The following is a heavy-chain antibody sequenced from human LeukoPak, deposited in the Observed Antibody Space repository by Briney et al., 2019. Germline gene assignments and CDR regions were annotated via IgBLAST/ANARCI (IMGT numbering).Heavy chain of an antibody. CDR1: GFTVSSNY. Sequence: GGSLRLSCAASGFTVSSNYMSWVRQAPGKGLVWVSRINSDGSSTSYADSVKGRFTISRDNAKNTLYLQMNSLRAEDTAVYYCARERPRVAALIRYYYGMDVWGQGTTVTVSS. CDR3: ARERPRVAALIRYYYGMDV. V-gene: IGHV3-74*01. D-gene: IGHD6-13*01. J-gene: IGHJ6*02. CDR2: INSDGSST.